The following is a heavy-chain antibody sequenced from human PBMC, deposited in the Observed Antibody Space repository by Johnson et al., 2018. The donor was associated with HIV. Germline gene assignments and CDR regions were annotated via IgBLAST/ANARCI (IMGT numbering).Heavy chain of an antibody. Sequence: QVQLVESGGGLVKPGGSLRLSCAASGFSFSDYYMSWIRQAPGKGLEWVSYISSSGSTIYYADSVKGRFTISRDNAKNSLYLQMNSLRVEDTAVYYCARACRDGYTCDAFDIWGQGTMVTVSS. CDR1: GFSFSDYY. J-gene: IGHJ3*02. V-gene: IGHV3-11*04. CDR2: ISSSGSTI. D-gene: IGHD5-24*01. CDR3: ARACRDGYTCDAFDI.